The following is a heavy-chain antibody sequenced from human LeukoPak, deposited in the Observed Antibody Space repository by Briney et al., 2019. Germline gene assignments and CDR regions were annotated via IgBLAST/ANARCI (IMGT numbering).Heavy chain of an antibody. CDR1: GSTFRSHT. CDR3: ARNLPAADY. CDR2: ISNTGSVI. D-gene: IGHD2-2*01. J-gene: IGHJ4*02. Sequence: QAGGSLRLSCAASGSTFRSHTMNWVRQAPGKGLEWISYISNTGSVIYYADSVKGRFTISRDNAKNSLYLQMNSLRAEDTAVYYCARNLPAADYWGQGTLVTVSS. V-gene: IGHV3-48*04.